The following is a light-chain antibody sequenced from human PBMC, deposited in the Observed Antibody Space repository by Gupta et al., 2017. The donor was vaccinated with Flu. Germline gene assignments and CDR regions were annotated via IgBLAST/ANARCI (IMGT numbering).Light chain of an antibody. CDR3: LLSYSGARV. CDR1: IGAVTSGHS. V-gene: IGLV7-46*01. CDR2: DTS. Sequence: QAVVTQEPSLTVSPGGPVTLTCGSHIGAVTSGHSPHWFQQKPGQAPRTLIYDTSNKYSWTPARFSGSLRGGKAALTLSGAQPEDDADYYCLLSYSGARVFGGGTKLTVL. J-gene: IGLJ3*02.